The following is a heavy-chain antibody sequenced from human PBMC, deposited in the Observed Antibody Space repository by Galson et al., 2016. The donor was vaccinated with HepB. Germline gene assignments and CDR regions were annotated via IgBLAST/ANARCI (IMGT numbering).Heavy chain of an antibody. J-gene: IGHJ4*02. V-gene: IGHV4-31*03. CDR2: IYYSGNT. CDR3: ARETKPNYYDTSGYYYYFDY. CDR1: GGSISSGTSY. D-gene: IGHD3-22*01. Sequence: TLSLTCTASGGSISSGTSYWSWIRQHPGKGLEWIGYIYYSGNTYYNPSLKSRITISVDTSKNQFSLKLSSVAAADTAVYYCARETKPNYYDTSGYYYYFDYWGQGTLVTVSS.